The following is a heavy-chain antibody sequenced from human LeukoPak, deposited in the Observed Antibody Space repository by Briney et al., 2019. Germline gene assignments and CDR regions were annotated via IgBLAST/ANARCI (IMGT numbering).Heavy chain of an antibody. D-gene: IGHD5-18*01. V-gene: IGHV1-18*01. J-gene: IGHJ5*02. Sequence: ASVKVSCKASGYTFTSYGISWVRQAPGQGLEWMGWISAYNGNTNYAQKLQGRVTMTTDTFTSTAYMELRSLRSDDTAVYYCAREGYSYGLNWFDPWGQGTLVTVSS. CDR2: ISAYNGNT. CDR3: AREGYSYGLNWFDP. CDR1: GYTFTSYG.